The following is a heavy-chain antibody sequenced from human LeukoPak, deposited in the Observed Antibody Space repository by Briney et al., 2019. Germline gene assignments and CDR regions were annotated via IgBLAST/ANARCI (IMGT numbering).Heavy chain of an antibody. CDR2: IYYSGST. CDR1: GGSISSSSYY. CDR3: ARDGGDYSTDPRFDP. J-gene: IGHJ5*02. V-gene: IGHV4-39*07. Sequence: SETLSLTCPVSGGSISSSSYYWGWIRQPPGKGLEWIGSIYYSGSTHYNPSLKSRVTMSVDTSKNQFSLKLSSVTAADTAVYYCARDGGDYSTDPRFDPWGQGTLVTVSS. D-gene: IGHD4-11*01.